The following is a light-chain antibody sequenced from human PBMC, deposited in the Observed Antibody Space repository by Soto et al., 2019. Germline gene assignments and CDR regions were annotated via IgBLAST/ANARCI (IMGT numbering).Light chain of an antibody. CDR1: QAIRND. CDR2: GAS. Sequence: AIQMTQSPSSLSASVGDRVTITCRASQAIRNDLGWYQQKPGKAPNLLIFGASNLQAGVPLRLSVSGSGTNFTLTISNLQTEDFASYDCLQDYTYPWTFGQGTKV. CDR3: LQDYTYPWT. V-gene: IGKV1-6*01. J-gene: IGKJ1*01.